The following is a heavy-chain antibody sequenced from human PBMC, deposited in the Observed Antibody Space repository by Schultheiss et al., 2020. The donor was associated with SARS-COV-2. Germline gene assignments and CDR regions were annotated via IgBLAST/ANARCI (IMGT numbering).Heavy chain of an antibody. CDR2: ISSSSSYI. J-gene: IGHJ6*02. Sequence: GGSLRLSCAASGFSFSNYWMHWVRQAPGKGLEFVASISSSSSYIYYADSVKGRFTISRDNAKNSLYLQMNSLRAEDTAVYYCARDADSSGWGFYGMDVWGQGTTVTVSS. CDR1: GFSFSNYW. CDR3: ARDADSSGWGFYGMDV. V-gene: IGHV3-21*01. D-gene: IGHD6-19*01.